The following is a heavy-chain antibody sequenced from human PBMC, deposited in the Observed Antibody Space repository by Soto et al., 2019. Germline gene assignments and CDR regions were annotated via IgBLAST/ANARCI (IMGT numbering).Heavy chain of an antibody. CDR1: GGTFSSYT. CDR3: ARGYYDSSGYGYYYGMAV. CDR2: IIPILGIA. J-gene: IGHJ6*02. D-gene: IGHD3-22*01. Sequence: SVKVSCKASGGTFSSYTISWVRQAPGQGLEWMGRIIPILGIANYAQKFQGRVTITADKSTSTAYMELSSLRSEDTAVYYCARGYYDSSGYGYYYGMAVWGQGTTVTVSS. V-gene: IGHV1-69*02.